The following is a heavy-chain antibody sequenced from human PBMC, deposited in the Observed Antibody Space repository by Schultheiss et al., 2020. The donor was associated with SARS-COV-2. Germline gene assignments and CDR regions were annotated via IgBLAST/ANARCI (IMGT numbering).Heavy chain of an antibody. D-gene: IGHD3-16*01. CDR2: IYHSGST. Sequence: SETLSLTCAVSGGSISSSNWWSWVRQPPGKGLEWIGEIYHSGSTNYNPSLKSRVTISVDKSKNQFSLKLSSVTAADTAVYYCARIPRSMITFGGVIRGYYFDYWGQGTLVTVSS. J-gene: IGHJ4*02. CDR3: ARIPRSMITFGGVIRGYYFDY. V-gene: IGHV4-4*02. CDR1: GGSISSSNW.